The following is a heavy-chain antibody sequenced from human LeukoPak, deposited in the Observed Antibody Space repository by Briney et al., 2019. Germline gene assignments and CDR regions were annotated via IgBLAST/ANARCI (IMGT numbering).Heavy chain of an antibody. J-gene: IGHJ3*02. CDR1: GFTVSSNY. D-gene: IGHD3-16*01. Sequence: GGSLRLSCAAPGFTVSSNYMSWVRQGPGEGLEWVSVIYSGGGTYYADAVKGRFTISRDNSKNTLYLQMNSLRAEKTAVYYCTRDHYVDAFDIWGQGTMVTVSS. CDR3: TRDHYVDAFDI. V-gene: IGHV3-66*01. CDR2: IYSGGGT.